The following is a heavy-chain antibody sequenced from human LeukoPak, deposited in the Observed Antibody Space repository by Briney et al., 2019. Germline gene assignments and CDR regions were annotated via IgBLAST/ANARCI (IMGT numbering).Heavy chain of an antibody. CDR1: GGSISSYY. J-gene: IGHJ6*03. Sequence: PSETLSLTCTVSGGSISSYYWSWIRQPPGKGLEWIGYIYYSGSTNYNPSLKSRVTISVDTSKNQFSLKLSSVTAADTAVYYCARCVGRSYYYYMDVWGKGTTVTVSS. V-gene: IGHV4-59*12. CDR3: ARCVGRSYYYYMDV. CDR2: IYYSGST.